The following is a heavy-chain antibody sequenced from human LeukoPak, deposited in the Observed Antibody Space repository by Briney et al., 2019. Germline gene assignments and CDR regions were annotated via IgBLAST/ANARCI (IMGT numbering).Heavy chain of an antibody. J-gene: IGHJ5*02. CDR2: ISFDGSNK. CDR3: AREELGSSLGFDP. D-gene: IGHD3-16*01. Sequence: GGSLRLSCAASGFTFSSYAIHWVRQPPGKGLEWVAVISFDGSNKYYADSVKGRFTISRDNSKNTLYLQMNSLRAEDTAVYYCAREELGSSLGFDPWGQGTLVTVSS. V-gene: IGHV3-30-3*01. CDR1: GFTFSSYA.